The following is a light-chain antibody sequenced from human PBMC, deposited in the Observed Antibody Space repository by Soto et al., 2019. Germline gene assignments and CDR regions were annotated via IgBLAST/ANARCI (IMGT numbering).Light chain of an antibody. CDR2: AAS. J-gene: IGKJ4*01. CDR1: QGVSSW. Sequence: DIQMTQSPSSVSASVGDRVTITCRASQGVSSWLAWYLQKPGTAPKLLIYAASSLQSGVPSRFSGSGFATDFTLTISSLQPEDSATYYCQQANSFPFTFGGGTKVDIK. CDR3: QQANSFPFT. V-gene: IGKV1D-12*01.